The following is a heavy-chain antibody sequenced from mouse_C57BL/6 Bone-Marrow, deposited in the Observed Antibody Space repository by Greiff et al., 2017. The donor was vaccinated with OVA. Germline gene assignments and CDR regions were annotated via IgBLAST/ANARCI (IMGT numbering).Heavy chain of an antibody. D-gene: IGHD1-1*01. CDR1: GYAFSSSW. V-gene: IGHV1-82*01. CDR2: IYPGDGDT. CDR3: AFITTVEDY. J-gene: IGHJ2*01. Sequence: LQESGPELVKPGASVKISCKASGYAFSSSWMNWVKQRPGKGLEWIGRIYPGDGDTNYNGKFKGKATLTADKSSSTAYMQLSSLTSEDSAVYFCAFITTVEDYWGQGTTLTVSS.